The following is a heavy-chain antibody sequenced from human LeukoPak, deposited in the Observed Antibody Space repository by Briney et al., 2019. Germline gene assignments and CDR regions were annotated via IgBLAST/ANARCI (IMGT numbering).Heavy chain of an antibody. V-gene: IGHV5-51*01. D-gene: IGHD3-3*01. CDR2: IYPGDSDT. Sequence: GESLKISCKGSGYSFTSYWIGWVRQMPGKGLEWMGIIYPGDSDTRYSPSLQGRVTISADKSISTAYLQWSSLKASDTAMYYCATRRRSGTYLYVAFDIWGQGTMVTVSS. CDR1: GYSFTSYW. J-gene: IGHJ3*02. CDR3: ATRRRSGTYLYVAFDI.